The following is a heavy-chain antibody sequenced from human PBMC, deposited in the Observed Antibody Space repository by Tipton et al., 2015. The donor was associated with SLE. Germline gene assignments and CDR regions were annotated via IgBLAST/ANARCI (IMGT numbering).Heavy chain of an antibody. CDR2: IYYSGST. J-gene: IGHJ6*02. D-gene: IGHD1-26*01. V-gene: IGHV4-59*01. Sequence: TLSLTCAVYGGSFSSYYWSWIRQPPGKGLEWIGYIYYSGSTNYNPSLKSRVTISVDTSKNQFSLKLSSVTAADTAVYYCARDLQPTYSGSYSGYYYYGMDVWGQGTTVTVSS. CDR3: ARDLQPTYSGSYSGYYYYGMDV. CDR1: GGSFSSYY.